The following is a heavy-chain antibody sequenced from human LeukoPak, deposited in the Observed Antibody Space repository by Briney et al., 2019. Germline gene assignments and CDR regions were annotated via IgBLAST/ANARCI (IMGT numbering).Heavy chain of an antibody. D-gene: IGHD1-14*01. V-gene: IGHV4-34*01. Sequence: GSLRLSCAASGFTFSNAWMNWVRQAPGKGLEWIGEINHSGSTNYNPSLKSRVTISVDTSKNQFSLKLSSVTAADTAVYYCARGSPEIRGLRHEYFQHWGQGTLVTVSS. CDR3: ARGSPEIRGLRHEYFQH. CDR1: GFTFSNAW. CDR2: INHSGST. J-gene: IGHJ1*01.